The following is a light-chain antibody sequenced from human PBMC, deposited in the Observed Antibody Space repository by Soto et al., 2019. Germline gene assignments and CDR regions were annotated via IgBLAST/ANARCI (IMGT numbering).Light chain of an antibody. CDR2: GAS. J-gene: IGKJ4*01. CDR3: QQYGSSPLT. CDR1: QSVSSSY. Sequence: EIVLTQSPGTLSLSPGERATLSCRASQSVSSSYLAWYQQKPGQAPRLLIYGASSRATGIPDRFSGSGSGTDFTLTISRLEPEDFAVYYCQQYGSSPLTFGGGXKXXI. V-gene: IGKV3-20*01.